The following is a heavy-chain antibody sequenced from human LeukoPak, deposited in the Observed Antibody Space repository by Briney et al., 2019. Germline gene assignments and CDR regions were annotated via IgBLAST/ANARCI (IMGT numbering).Heavy chain of an antibody. CDR1: GFTFSSYS. V-gene: IGHV3-48*01. CDR3: TREQDREASATVVGDY. J-gene: IGHJ4*02. CDR2: ISSSSSTI. D-gene: IGHD4-23*01. Sequence: PGGSLRLSCAASGFTFSSYSMNWVRQGPGKGLEWVSYISSSSSTIYYADSVKGRFTISRDNAKNSLFLQMNSLRAEDTAVYYCTREQDREASATVVGDYWGQGTLVTVSS.